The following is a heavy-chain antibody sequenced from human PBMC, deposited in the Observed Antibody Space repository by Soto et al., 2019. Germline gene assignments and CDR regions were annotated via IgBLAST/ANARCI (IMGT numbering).Heavy chain of an antibody. Sequence: GGSLRLSCSASGFTFSSYAMHWVRQAPGKGLEYVSAISSNGGSTYYADSVKGRFTISRDNSKNTLYLQMSSLRAEDTAVYYCVKDAGRSYYDSSGLAPDYFDYWGQGTLVTMSS. V-gene: IGHV3-64D*06. CDR3: VKDAGRSYYDSSGLAPDYFDY. D-gene: IGHD3-22*01. CDR1: GFTFSSYA. CDR2: ISSNGGST. J-gene: IGHJ4*02.